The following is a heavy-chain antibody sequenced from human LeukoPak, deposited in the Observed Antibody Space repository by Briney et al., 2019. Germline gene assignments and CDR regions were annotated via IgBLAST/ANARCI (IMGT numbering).Heavy chain of an antibody. J-gene: IGHJ4*02. CDR3: ATDLGYCSSTTCDTFDY. CDR1: GYTFTSSG. V-gene: IGHV1-18*01. CDR2: ISTHDGNT. Sequence: ASVKVSCKASGYTFTSSGISWVRQAPGQGGEGMGWISTHDGNTKYAKKLQGRVTFTTDTSTSPAYMQLRSLRSDGTAVYYCATDLGYCSSTTCDTFDYWGQGTLVTVSS. D-gene: IGHD2-2*01.